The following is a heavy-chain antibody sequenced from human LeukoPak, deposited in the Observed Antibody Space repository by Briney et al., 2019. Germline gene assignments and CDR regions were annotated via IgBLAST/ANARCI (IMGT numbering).Heavy chain of an antibody. Sequence: PSETLSLTCTVSGCSISSYYWSWIRQPAGKGLEWIGRIYTSGSTNYNPSLKSRVTMSVDTSKSQFSLKLSSVTAADTAVYYCAAMTPDYYYYYMDVWGKGTTVTVSS. D-gene: IGHD4-11*01. J-gene: IGHJ6*03. CDR3: AAMTPDYYYYYMDV. CDR2: IYTSGST. V-gene: IGHV4-4*07. CDR1: GCSISSYY.